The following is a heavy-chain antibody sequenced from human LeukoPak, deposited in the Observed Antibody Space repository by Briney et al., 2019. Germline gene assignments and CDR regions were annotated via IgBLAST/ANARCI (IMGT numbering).Heavy chain of an antibody. J-gene: IGHJ2*01. D-gene: IGHD3-16*01. V-gene: IGHV4-34*01. CDR3: ARGGLGGALTRYWYFDL. Sequence: SESLSLTCAVYGGSFSGYYWSWIRQPPGKGLEWSGEINHSGTTNYNPSLKSRVTISVDTSKNQSSLKLSSVTAADTAVYYCARGGLGGALTRYWYFDLWGRGTLVTVSS. CDR2: INHSGTT. CDR1: GGSFSGYY.